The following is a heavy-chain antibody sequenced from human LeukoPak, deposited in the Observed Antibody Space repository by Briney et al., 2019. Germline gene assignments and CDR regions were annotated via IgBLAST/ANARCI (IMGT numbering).Heavy chain of an antibody. V-gene: IGHV3-21*01. J-gene: IGHJ4*02. CDR2: ISSSSSYI. CDR1: EFTFSSYS. Sequence: GGSLRLSCAASEFTFSSYSMNWVRQAPGKGLEWVSSISSSSSYIYYADSVKGRFTISRDNAKNSLYLQMNSLRAEDTAVYYCARDNNSEQQLVRSGYYFDYWGQGTLVTVSS. D-gene: IGHD6-13*01. CDR3: ARDNNSEQQLVRSGYYFDY.